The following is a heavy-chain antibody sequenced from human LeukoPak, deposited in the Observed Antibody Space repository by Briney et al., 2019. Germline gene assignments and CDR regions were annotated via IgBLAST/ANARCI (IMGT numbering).Heavy chain of an antibody. V-gene: IGHV3-11*01. CDR1: GFTFSDYY. CDR3: ARETAGSSWTHYYYYYYMDV. Sequence: PGGSLRLSCAASGFTFSDYYMSWIRQAPGKGLEWVSYISSSGSTIYYADSVKGRFTISRDNAKNSLYLQMNSLRAEDTAVYYCARETAGSSWTHYYYYYYMDVWGKGTTVTISS. CDR2: ISSSGSTI. J-gene: IGHJ6*03. D-gene: IGHD6-13*01.